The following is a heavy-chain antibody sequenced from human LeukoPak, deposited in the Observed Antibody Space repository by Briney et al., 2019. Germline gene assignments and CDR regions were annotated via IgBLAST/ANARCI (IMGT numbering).Heavy chain of an antibody. D-gene: IGHD2-15*01. CDR2: ISSSGGST. Sequence: GGSLRLSCAASGFTFSDYGMSCVRQAPGKGLEWVAFISSSGGSTYYADSVKGRFTISRDNSKNTLFLQMNSLGAEDTAIYYCAKDVTSSLYCSGESCDATYFDSWGQGTLVTVSS. CDR1: GFTFSDYG. J-gene: IGHJ4*02. CDR3: AKDVTSSLYCSGESCDATYFDS. V-gene: IGHV3-23*01.